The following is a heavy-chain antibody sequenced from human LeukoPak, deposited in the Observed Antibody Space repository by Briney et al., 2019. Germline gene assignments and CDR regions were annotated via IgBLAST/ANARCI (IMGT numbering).Heavy chain of an antibody. Sequence: PGGSLRLSCAASGFTFSSYAMHWVRQAPGKGLEWVAVISYDGSNKYYADSVKGRFTISRDNSKNTLYLQMNSRRAEDTAVYYCAREIPTRITIFGVVTMGAFDYWGQGTLVTVSS. CDR1: GFTFSSYA. CDR2: ISYDGSNK. CDR3: AREIPTRITIFGVVTMGAFDY. V-gene: IGHV3-30-3*01. J-gene: IGHJ4*02. D-gene: IGHD3-3*01.